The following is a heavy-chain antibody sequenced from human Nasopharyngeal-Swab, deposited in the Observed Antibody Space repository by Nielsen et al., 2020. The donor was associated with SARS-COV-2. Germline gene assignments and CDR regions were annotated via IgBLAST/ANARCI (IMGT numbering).Heavy chain of an antibody. CDR3: ARDALLGYYGMDV. V-gene: IGHV3-64D*06. J-gene: IGHJ6*02. Sequence: WIRQPPGKGLEYVSAISSNGGSTYYADSVKGRFTISRDNSKNTLYLQMSSLRAEDTAVYYCARDALLGYYGMDVWGQGTTVTVSS. CDR2: ISSNGGST.